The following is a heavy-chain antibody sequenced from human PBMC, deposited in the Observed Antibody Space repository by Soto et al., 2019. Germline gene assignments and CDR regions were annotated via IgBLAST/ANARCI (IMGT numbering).Heavy chain of an antibody. V-gene: IGHV4-30-2*01. D-gene: IGHD6-19*01. J-gene: IGHJ4*02. CDR1: GGSIDSGAFS. Sequence: SETLSLTCAVSGGSIDSGAFSLSWIRQPPGKGLEWIGYVTHSGTAYSIPSLNGRLTLSVDSSQTQFSLKLTSVTAADSAFYYCASIHWAQSSLDYWGRGILVTVSS. CDR2: VTHSGTA. CDR3: ASIHWAQSSLDY.